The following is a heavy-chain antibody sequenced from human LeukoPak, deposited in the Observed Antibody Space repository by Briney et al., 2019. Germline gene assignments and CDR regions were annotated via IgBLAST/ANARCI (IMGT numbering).Heavy chain of an antibody. V-gene: IGHV3-48*03. CDR2: ISGSGRTV. CDR3: ASPYGSDSYFQNWFDP. CDR1: GFTFSNFE. D-gene: IGHD3-10*01. Sequence: GGSLRLSCAASGFTFSNFEMNWVRQAPGKGLEWISFISGSGRTVYYADSVKGRFTISRDYAKNSLYLQMNSLRAEDTAVYYCASPYGSDSYFQNWFDPWGQGTLVTVSS. J-gene: IGHJ5*02.